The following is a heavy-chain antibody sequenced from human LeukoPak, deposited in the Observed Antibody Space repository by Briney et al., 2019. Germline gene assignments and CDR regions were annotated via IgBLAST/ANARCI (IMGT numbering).Heavy chain of an antibody. D-gene: IGHD3-22*01. CDR1: GYTFTSYY. Sequence: ASVKVSCKASGYTFTSYYMHWVRQAPGQGLEWMGIINPSGGSTSYAQKFQGRVTMTRDTSASTVYMELSSLRSEDTAVYYCARDIDYYDSSGPILYWGQGTLVTVSS. J-gene: IGHJ4*02. CDR3: ARDIDYYDSSGPILY. V-gene: IGHV1-46*01. CDR2: INPSGGST.